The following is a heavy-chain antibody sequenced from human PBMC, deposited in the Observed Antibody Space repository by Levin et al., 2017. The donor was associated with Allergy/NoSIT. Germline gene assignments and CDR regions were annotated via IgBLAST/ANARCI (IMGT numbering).Heavy chain of an antibody. J-gene: IGHJ5*02. CDR1: GGSISSSSYY. CDR2: IYYSGST. D-gene: IGHD2-2*01. Sequence: PSETLSLTCTVSGGSISSSSYYWGWIRQPPGKGLEWIGSIYYSGSTYYNPSLKSRVTISVDTSKNQFSLKLSSVTAADTAVYYCARSYCSSTSCYQWELQTNWFDPWGQGTLVTVSS. CDR3: ARSYCSSTSCYQWELQTNWFDP. V-gene: IGHV4-39*01.